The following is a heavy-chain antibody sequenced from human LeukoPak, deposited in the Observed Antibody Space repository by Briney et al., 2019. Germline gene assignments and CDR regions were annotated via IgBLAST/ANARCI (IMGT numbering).Heavy chain of an antibody. CDR3: AKGSPQYYFDY. V-gene: IGHV3-23*01. CDR2: SGHGGDT. Sequence: GGSLRLSCAASGFTFSTHAMYWVRQAPGKGLEWVSASGHGGDTYFADSVKGRFTISRDISKNTLYLQMNSLRAEDTAVYYCAKGSPQYYFDYWGQGTLVTVSS. CDR1: GFTFSTHA. D-gene: IGHD6-19*01. J-gene: IGHJ4*02.